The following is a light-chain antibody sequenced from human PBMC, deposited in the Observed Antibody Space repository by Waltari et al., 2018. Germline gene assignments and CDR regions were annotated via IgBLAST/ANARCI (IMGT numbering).Light chain of an antibody. CDR2: AAS. CDR3: QQSYSTTWT. V-gene: IGKV1-39*01. J-gene: IGKJ1*01. CDR1: QSISSY. Sequence: DIQMTQSPSSLSASVGDRVTITCRASQSISSYLNLYQQKPGKAPKILIYAASSLKSGVPSRFSGSGSGTDFTLTISSLQPEDFATYYCQQSYSTTWTFGQGTKVEIK.